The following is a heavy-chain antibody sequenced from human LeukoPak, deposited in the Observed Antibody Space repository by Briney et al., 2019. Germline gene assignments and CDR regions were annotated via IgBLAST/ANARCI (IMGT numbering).Heavy chain of an antibody. CDR2: IYSSGST. V-gene: IGHV4-31*03. CDR1: GGSISSGGYY. J-gene: IGHJ4*02. D-gene: IGHD5-12*01. Sequence: PSQTLPLTCTVSGGSISSGGYYWSWIRQHPGKGLEWVGYIYSSGSTYYNPSLKSRVTISVDTAKNQFSLKLSSVTAADTAAYYCARTGGYDDFDYWGQGTLVTVSS. CDR3: ARTGGYDDFDY.